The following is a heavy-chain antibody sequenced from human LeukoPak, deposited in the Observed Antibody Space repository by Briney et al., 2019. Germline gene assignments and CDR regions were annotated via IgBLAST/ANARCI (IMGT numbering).Heavy chain of an antibody. CDR2: INPNSGGT. J-gene: IGHJ4*02. D-gene: IGHD2-15*01. CDR3: ARATGYCSGGSCYSWYYFDY. Sequence: ASVKVSCKASGYTFTGYYMHWVGQAPGQGLEWMGWINPNSGGTNYAQKFQGRVTMTRDTSISTAYMELSRLRSDDTAVYYCARATGYCSGGSCYSWYYFDYWGQGTLVTVSS. CDR1: GYTFTGYY. V-gene: IGHV1-2*02.